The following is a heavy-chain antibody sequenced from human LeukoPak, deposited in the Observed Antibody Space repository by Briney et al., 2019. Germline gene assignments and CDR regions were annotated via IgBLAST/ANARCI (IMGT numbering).Heavy chain of an antibody. D-gene: IGHD2-2*02. CDR2: MSFDVNNK. J-gene: IGHJ4*02. CDR3: ARGYCTSSSCYNDY. Sequence: SGGSLRLSCVTSGFTFSTYAFHWVRQAPGKGLEWVATMSFDVNNKYYADSVRGRFTISGDNSKNTLYLQMNSLRAEDTAVYSCARGYCTSSSCYNDYWGQGTLVTVSS. V-gene: IGHV3-30*04. CDR1: GFTFSTYA.